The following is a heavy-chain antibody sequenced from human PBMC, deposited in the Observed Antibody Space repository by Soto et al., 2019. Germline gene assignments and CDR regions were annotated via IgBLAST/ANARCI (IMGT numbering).Heavy chain of an antibody. CDR1: GFTFSSYG. CDR3: AKDYGDYAEYFQH. D-gene: IGHD4-17*01. Sequence: GGSLRLSCAASGFTFSSYGMHWVRQAPGKGLEWVAVISYDGSNKYYADSVKGRFTISRDNSKNTLYLQMNSLRAEDTAVYYCAKDYGDYAEYFQHWGQGTLVTVSS. CDR2: ISYDGSNK. V-gene: IGHV3-30*18. J-gene: IGHJ1*01.